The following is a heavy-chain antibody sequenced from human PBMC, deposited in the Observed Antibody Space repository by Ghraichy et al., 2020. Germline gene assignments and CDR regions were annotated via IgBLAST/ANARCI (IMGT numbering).Heavy chain of an antibody. CDR1: GYSLSSSYY. CDR2: IYHGGST. V-gene: IGHV4-38-2*01. J-gene: IGHJ6*03. D-gene: IGHD6-6*01. CDR3: ARVSGSSSSFAHYYYYMDV. Sequence: SETLSLTCAVSGYSLSSSYYWGWIRQPPGKGLEWIGNIYHGGSTYYNPSLKSRVTISVDTSRNQFSLKLSSVTAADTAVYYCARVSGSSSSFAHYYYYMDVWGKGTTVTVSS.